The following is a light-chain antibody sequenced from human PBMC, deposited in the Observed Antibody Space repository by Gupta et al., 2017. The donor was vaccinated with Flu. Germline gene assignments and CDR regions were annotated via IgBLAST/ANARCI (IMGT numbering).Light chain of an antibody. Sequence: QSVLTQPPSVSAASGQTVTTSCSGSSSNIEPPYVSWYQQLPGAAPKLLIYETNKRPSGVPDRISGSKSGTSATLGITGLQSGEEADYYCGTWDPRLIAWVFGGGTKVTVL. CDR3: GTWDPRLIAWV. CDR2: ETN. V-gene: IGLV1-51*02. CDR1: SSNIEPPY. J-gene: IGLJ3*02.